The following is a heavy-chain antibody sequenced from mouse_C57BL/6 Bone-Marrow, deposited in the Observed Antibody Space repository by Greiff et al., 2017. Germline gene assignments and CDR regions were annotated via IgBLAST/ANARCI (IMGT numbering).Heavy chain of an antibody. D-gene: IGHD1-1*01. CDR3: AREDCGSSSGYDAMDY. CDR1: GYSFTDYN. J-gene: IGHJ4*01. CDR2: INPNYGTT. V-gene: IGHV1-39*01. Sequence: EVQLQQSGPELVKPGASVKISCKASGYSFTDYNMNWVKQSNGQSLEWIGVINPNYGTTSYNQQFKGKATLTVDPSSSTAYMLLNSLTSEDSAVYYCAREDCGSSSGYDAMDYWGQGTSGTVSS.